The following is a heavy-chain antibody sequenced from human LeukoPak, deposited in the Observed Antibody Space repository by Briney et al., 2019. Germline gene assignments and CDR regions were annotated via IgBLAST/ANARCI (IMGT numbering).Heavy chain of an antibody. CDR2: IYHSGTT. D-gene: IGHD3-9*01. CDR3: ARLPTGYPNWFDP. Sequence: SETLSLTCAVSGGSIISSSYNWGWIRQPPGKGLEWIGTIYHSGTTYYNPSLKSRVTISVDTSKNQFFLKLSSVTAADTAVYYCARLPTGYPNWFDPWGQGILVTVSS. J-gene: IGHJ5*02. CDR1: GGSIISSSYN. V-gene: IGHV4-39*01.